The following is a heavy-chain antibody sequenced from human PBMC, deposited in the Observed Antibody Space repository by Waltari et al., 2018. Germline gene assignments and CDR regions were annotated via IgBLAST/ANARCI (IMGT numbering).Heavy chain of an antibody. V-gene: IGHV1-8*03. CDR1: GYTFTSYD. CDR2: MNPNSGNT. CDR3: ARVSSPRIAARRGFDY. D-gene: IGHD6-6*01. Sequence: QVQLVQSGAEVKKPGASVKVSCTASGYTFTSYDINWVRQATGQGLEWMGWMNPNSGNTGYAQKFQGRVTITRNTSISTAYMELSSLRSEDTAVYYCARVSSPRIAARRGFDYWGQGTLVTVSS. J-gene: IGHJ4*02.